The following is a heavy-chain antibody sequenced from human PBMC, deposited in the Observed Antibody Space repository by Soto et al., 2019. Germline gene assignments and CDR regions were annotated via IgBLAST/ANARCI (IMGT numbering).Heavy chain of an antibody. J-gene: IGHJ1*01. V-gene: IGHV1-69*02. CDR3: AGHRVVVAAADD. CDR1: GGTFSSYT. D-gene: IGHD2-15*01. Sequence: QVQLVQSGAEVKKPGSSVKVSCKASGGTFSSYTISWVRQALGQGLEWMGRIIPILGIANYAQKFQGRVTITADKSTSTAYMELSSLRSEDTAVYYCAGHRVVVAAADDWGQGTLVTVSS. CDR2: IIPILGIA.